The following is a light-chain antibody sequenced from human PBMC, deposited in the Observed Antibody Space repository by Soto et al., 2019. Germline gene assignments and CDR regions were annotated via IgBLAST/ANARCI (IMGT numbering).Light chain of an antibody. V-gene: IGKV1-5*01. Sequence: DIQMTQSPSTLSAFVGDRVTITCRASQSIXRSVAWYQQKPGKAPKVLIYDASSLESGVPSRFRGSGSGTEFTLTINSLQPDDFASYYCQQYNNYPVTFGGGTKVEIK. CDR2: DAS. CDR1: QSIXRS. CDR3: QQYNNYPVT. J-gene: IGKJ4*01.